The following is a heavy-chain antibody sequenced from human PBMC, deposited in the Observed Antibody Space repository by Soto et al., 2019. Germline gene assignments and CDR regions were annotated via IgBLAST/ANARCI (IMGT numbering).Heavy chain of an antibody. D-gene: IGHD2-8*01. CDR1: GGTFSSYT. J-gene: IGHJ6*03. Sequence: GASVKVSCKASGGTFSSYTISWVRQAPGQGLEWMGRIIPILGIANYARKFQGRVTITADKSTSTAYMELSSLRSEDTAVYYCARTYCTNGVCLDYYYYYMDVWGKGTTVTVS. V-gene: IGHV1-69*02. CDR3: ARTYCTNGVCLDYYYYYMDV. CDR2: IIPILGIA.